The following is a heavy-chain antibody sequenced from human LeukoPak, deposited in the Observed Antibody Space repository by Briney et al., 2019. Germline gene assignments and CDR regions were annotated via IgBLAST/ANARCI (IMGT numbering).Heavy chain of an antibody. J-gene: IGHJ3*02. Sequence: GGSLRLSCAASGFTFSSYAMHWVRQAPGKGLEWVAVISYDGSNKYYADSVKGRFTISRDNDKNSLYLQMNSLRAEDTAVYYCARVTDDIVAMIDIWGQGTMVTVSS. CDR1: GFTFSSYA. D-gene: IGHD5-12*01. CDR3: ARVTDDIVAMIDI. CDR2: ISYDGSNK. V-gene: IGHV3-30-3*01.